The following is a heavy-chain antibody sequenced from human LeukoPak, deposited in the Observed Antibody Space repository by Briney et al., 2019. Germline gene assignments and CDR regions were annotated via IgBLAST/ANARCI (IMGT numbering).Heavy chain of an antibody. Sequence: ASVKVSCKASGYTFTSYDINWVRHAPGQGLEWMGWMNPNSGNTGYAQKFQGRVTMTRNTSISTAYMELSSLRSEDTAVYYCARYASIFSSWYYKSDYWGQGTLVTVSS. CDR1: GYTFTSYD. CDR3: ARYASIFSSWYYKSDY. V-gene: IGHV1-8*01. D-gene: IGHD6-13*01. CDR2: MNPNSGNT. J-gene: IGHJ4*02.